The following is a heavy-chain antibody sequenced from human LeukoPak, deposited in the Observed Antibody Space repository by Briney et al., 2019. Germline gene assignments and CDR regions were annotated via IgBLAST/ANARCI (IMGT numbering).Heavy chain of an antibody. J-gene: IGHJ4*02. CDR1: GGSTSSYY. D-gene: IGHD3-22*01. Sequence: PSETLSLTCTVSGGSTSSYYWSWIRQPPGKGLEWIGYIYYSGSTNYNPSLKSRVTISVDTSKNQFSLKLSSVTAADTAVYYCAREDSSGYYFTYWGQGTLVTVSS. CDR3: AREDSSGYYFTY. V-gene: IGHV4-59*01. CDR2: IYYSGST.